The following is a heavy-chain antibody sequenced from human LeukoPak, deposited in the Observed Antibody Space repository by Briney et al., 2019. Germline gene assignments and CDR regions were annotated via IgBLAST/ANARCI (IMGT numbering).Heavy chain of an antibody. CDR2: ISRSGGST. CDR3: DPTVGFDY. Sequence: QAGGSLRLSCAASGFTFSSYAMSWVRQAPGKGLEWVSGISRSGGSTFYADSVKGRFTISRDNSKNTLYLQMNSLRAEDTAVYYCDPTVGFDYWGQGTLVTVSS. D-gene: IGHD3-3*01. CDR1: GFTFSSYA. V-gene: IGHV3-23*01. J-gene: IGHJ4*02.